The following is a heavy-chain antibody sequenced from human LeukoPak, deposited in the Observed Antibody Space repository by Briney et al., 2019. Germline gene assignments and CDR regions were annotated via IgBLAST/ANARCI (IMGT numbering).Heavy chain of an antibody. CDR3: AKDRVTHSNYPFDY. Sequence: GGSLRLSCAASGFTFSSYSMSWVRQAPGKGLEWVSSISSSSSYIYYADSVKGRFTISRDNAKNSLYLQMNSLRAEDTAVYYCAKDRVTHSNYPFDYWGQGTLVTVSS. V-gene: IGHV3-21*04. CDR2: ISSSSSYI. J-gene: IGHJ4*02. CDR1: GFTFSSYS. D-gene: IGHD4-11*01.